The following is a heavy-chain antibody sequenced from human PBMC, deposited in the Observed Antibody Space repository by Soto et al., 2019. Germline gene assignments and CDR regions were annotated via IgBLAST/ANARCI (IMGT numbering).Heavy chain of an antibody. Sequence: QVQLQQWGAGLLKPSETLSLTCAVYGGSFSGYYWTWIRQPPGKGLEWIGEINHSESTNYNPSLKSRVTISVDTSKNQSSLKLSSVTAADTSVYYCARSAHRGIDWGQGTLVTVSS. CDR1: GGSFSGYY. CDR3: ARSAHRGID. J-gene: IGHJ4*02. CDR2: INHSEST. D-gene: IGHD3-16*01. V-gene: IGHV4-34*01.